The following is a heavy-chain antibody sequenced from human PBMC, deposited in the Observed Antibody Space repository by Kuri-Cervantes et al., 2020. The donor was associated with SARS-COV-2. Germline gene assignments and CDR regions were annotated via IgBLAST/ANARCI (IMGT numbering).Heavy chain of an antibody. V-gene: IGHV3-33*01. CDR2: IWYDGSNK. CDR3: ARDQRLSGYFDY. D-gene: IGHD2-15*01. Sequence: GESLKISCAASGFTFSTYGMHWVRQAPGKGLEWVAVIWYDGSNKYYADSVKGRFTISRDNSKNTLYLQMNSLRAEDTAVYYCARDQRLSGYFDYWGQGTLVTVSS. J-gene: IGHJ4*02. CDR1: GFTFSTYG.